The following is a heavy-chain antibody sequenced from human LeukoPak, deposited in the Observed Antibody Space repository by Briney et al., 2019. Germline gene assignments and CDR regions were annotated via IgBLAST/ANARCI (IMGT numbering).Heavy chain of an antibody. Sequence: PGESLRLSCAASGFTFSDYYMTWIRQAPGKGLEWVSYISGVYDNIYYADSVKGRFTISRDNAKNSVYLQMNSLRAEDTAVYYCAKEMGAAWVDAFDIWGQGTMVTVSS. J-gene: IGHJ3*02. CDR1: GFTFSDYY. CDR3: AKEMGAAWVDAFDI. CDR2: ISGVYDNI. V-gene: IGHV3-11*01. D-gene: IGHD1-26*01.